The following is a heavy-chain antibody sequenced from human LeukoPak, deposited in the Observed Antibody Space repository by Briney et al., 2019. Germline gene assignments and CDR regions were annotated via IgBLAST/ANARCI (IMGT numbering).Heavy chain of an antibody. V-gene: IGHV4-31*03. D-gene: IGHD6-19*01. CDR1: GGSISSGGYY. Sequence: SETLSPTCTVSGGSISSGGYYWSWIRQHPGKGLEWIGYIYYSGSTYYNPSLKSRVAISVDTSKNQFSLKLSSVTAADTAVYYCARVTDSGWYYFDYWGQGTLVTVSS. CDR2: IYYSGST. CDR3: ARVTDSGWYYFDY. J-gene: IGHJ4*02.